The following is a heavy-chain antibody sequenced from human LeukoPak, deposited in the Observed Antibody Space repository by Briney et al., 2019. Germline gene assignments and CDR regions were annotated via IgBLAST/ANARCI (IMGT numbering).Heavy chain of an antibody. D-gene: IGHD2-21*01. CDR3: ARERFAGDY. CDR1: GFTFSNYW. V-gene: IGHV3-7*01. CDR2: IKLDGSEK. Sequence: PGGSLRLSCAASGFTFSNYWMSWVRQAPGKGLEWVANIKLDGSEKYYVDSVKGRFTISRDNAKNSLYLEMNILRPEDTAVYYCARERFAGDYWGQGTLVTVSS. J-gene: IGHJ4*02.